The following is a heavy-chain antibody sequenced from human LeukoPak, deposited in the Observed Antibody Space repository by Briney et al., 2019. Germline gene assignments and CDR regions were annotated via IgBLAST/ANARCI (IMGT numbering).Heavy chain of an antibody. D-gene: IGHD4-17*01. V-gene: IGHV4-59*11. CDR1: DDSFSSHY. CDR2: IPYIGST. J-gene: IGHJ3*02. Sequence: SSETLSLTCAVSDDSFSSHYWTWIRQPPGKGLEWIGYIPYIGSTNYNPSLKSRVTISIDTSKNQFSLKLSSVTAADTAVYYCARDLVTVTKGFDIWGQGTMVSVSS. CDR3: ARDLVTVTKGFDI.